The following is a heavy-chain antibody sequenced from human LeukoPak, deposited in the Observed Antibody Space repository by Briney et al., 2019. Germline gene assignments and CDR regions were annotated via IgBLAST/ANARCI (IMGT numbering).Heavy chain of an antibody. Sequence: PSQTLSLTCTVSGGSISSGGYYWSWIRQHPGKGLEWIGYIYYSGSTYYNPSLKSRVTISVDTSKNQFSLKLRAVTAADTGAYYCARGSDCYESRGYRILDFWGQGTRVSVS. CDR3: ARGSDCYESRGYRILDF. J-gene: IGHJ4*02. V-gene: IGHV4-31*03. CDR1: GGSISSGGYY. D-gene: IGHD3-22*01. CDR2: IYYSGST.